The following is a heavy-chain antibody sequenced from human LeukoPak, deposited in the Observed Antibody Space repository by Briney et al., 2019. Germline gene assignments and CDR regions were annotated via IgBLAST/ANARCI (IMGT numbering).Heavy chain of an antibody. CDR1: GFTFSSYG. D-gene: IGHD3-22*01. CDR3: ARGRERYYYDSSGSPFDY. CDR2: ISYDGSNK. Sequence: GRSLRLSCAASGFTFSSYGMHWVRQAPGKGLEWVAVISYDGSNKYYADSVKGRFTISRDNSKNTLYLQMNSLRAEDTAVYYCARGRERYYYDSSGSPFDYWGQGTLVTVSS. J-gene: IGHJ4*02. V-gene: IGHV3-30*03.